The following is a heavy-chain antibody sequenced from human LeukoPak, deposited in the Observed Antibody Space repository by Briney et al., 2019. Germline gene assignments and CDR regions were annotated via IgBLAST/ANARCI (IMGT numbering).Heavy chain of an antibody. J-gene: IGHJ5*02. CDR1: GFTVSTNY. CDR2: IYTDGST. Sequence: PSETLSLTCTASGFTVSTNYMTWVRQAPGKGLEWVSVIYTDGSTYYADSVKGRFTISRDNSENTLFLQMNSLKIEDTAVYYCARLPSSWGQGTLVTVSS. D-gene: IGHD2-2*01. CDR3: ARLPSS. V-gene: IGHV3-66*02.